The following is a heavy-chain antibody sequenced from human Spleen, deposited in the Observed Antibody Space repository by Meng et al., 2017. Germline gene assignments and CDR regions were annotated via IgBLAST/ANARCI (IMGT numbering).Heavy chain of an antibody. Sequence: GGSLRLSCEDSGFTFSRHAMHWVRQAPGKGLEWVAVISYDGNNIYYADSVKGRFTISRDRSKNTVYLQMDSLRAEDTAVYYCARAILSTSCYYCYYHGMDVWGQGTTVTVSS. V-gene: IGHV3-30*01. CDR3: ARAILSTSCYYCYYHGMDV. J-gene: IGHJ6*02. CDR2: ISYDGNNI. CDR1: GFTFSRHA. D-gene: IGHD2-2*01.